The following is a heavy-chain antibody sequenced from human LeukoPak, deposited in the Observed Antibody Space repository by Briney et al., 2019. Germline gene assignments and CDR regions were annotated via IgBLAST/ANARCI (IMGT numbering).Heavy chain of an antibody. Sequence: SETLSLTCTVSGGSISSSSYYWGWIRQPPGKGLEWIGSIYYSGSTYYNPSLKSRVTISVDTSKNQFSLKLSSVTAADTAVYYCARNYGSGSYQLDYWGQGTLVTVSS. CDR1: GGSISSSSYY. J-gene: IGHJ4*02. CDR2: IYYSGST. CDR3: ARNYGSGSYQLDY. V-gene: IGHV4-39*07. D-gene: IGHD3-10*01.